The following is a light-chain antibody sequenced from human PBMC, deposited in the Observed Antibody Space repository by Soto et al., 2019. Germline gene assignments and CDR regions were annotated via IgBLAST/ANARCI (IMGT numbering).Light chain of an antibody. CDR3: QQYNNWPSLT. V-gene: IGKV3-15*01. Sequence: EIVMTRSPATLSVSPGERATLSCRASQSVSSKLAWYQQKLGQAPRLLIYGASTRATGIPARFSGSGSGTEFTLTISSLQSEDFAVYYCQQYNNWPSLTFGGGTRVEIK. CDR2: GAS. CDR1: QSVSSK. J-gene: IGKJ4*01.